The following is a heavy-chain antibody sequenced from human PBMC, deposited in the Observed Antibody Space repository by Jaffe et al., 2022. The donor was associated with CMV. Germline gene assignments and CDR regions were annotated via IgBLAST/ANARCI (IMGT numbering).Heavy chain of an antibody. CDR2: ISSSSSYI. CDR3: ARALGGYGDYGGDY. V-gene: IGHV3-21*01. Sequence: EVQLVESGGGLVKPGGSLRLSCAASGFTFSSYSMNWVRQAPGKGLEWVSSISSSSSYIYYADSVKGRFTISRDNAKNSLYLQMNSLRAEDTAVYYCARALGGYGDYGGDYWGQGTLVTVSS. J-gene: IGHJ4*02. D-gene: IGHD4-17*01. CDR1: GFTFSSYS.